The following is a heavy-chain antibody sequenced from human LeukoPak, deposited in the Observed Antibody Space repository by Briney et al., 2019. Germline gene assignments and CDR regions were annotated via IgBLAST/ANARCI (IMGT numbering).Heavy chain of an antibody. CDR1: GFSFSTYW. D-gene: IGHD3-22*01. Sequence: GGSLRLSCETSGFSFSTYWMSWVRQAPGKGLEWVANIRQDGSEKYYADSVKGRFTISRDNAKNSLYLQMNSLRAEDTAVYYCAREYYYDSSGYYYLDYWGQGTLVTVSS. CDR2: IRQDGSEK. CDR3: AREYYYDSSGYYYLDY. J-gene: IGHJ4*02. V-gene: IGHV3-7*01.